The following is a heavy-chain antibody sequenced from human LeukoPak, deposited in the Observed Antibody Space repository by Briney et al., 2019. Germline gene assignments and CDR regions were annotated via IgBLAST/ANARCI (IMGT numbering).Heavy chain of an antibody. CDR2: IYYSGST. V-gene: IGHV4-31*03. CDR3: AKSREEIRGLDAFDI. Sequence: PSETLSLTCSVSGGSISSDDYCWNWIRQHPGKGLEWIGYIYYSGSTYYNPSLKGRVALSVDTSKNQFSLKLSSLTAADTAVYYCAKSREEIRGLDAFDIWGQGTMVTVSS. J-gene: IGHJ3*02. CDR1: GGSISSDDYC. D-gene: IGHD5-24*01.